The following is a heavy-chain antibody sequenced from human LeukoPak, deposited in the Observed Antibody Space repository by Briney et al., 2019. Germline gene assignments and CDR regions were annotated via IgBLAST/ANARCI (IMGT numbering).Heavy chain of an antibody. CDR3: ARDRVIRFLEWLLSPSGMDV. CDR2: IKQDGSDK. D-gene: IGHD3-3*01. V-gene: IGHV3-7*01. J-gene: IGHJ6*02. CDR1: GFTFSSYW. Sequence: GGSLRLSCEVSGFTFSSYWMNWVRQAPGKGLEWVANIKQDGSDKYYVDSVKGRFTISRDNAKNSLYPQMNSLRAEDTAVYYCARDRVIRFLEWLLSPSGMDVWGQGTTVTVSS.